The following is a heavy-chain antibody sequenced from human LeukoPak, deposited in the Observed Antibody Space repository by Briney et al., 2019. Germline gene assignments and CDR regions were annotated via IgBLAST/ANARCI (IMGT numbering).Heavy chain of an antibody. CDR1: GGSFSGYY. J-gene: IGHJ4*02. Sequence: LSLTCAVYGGSFSGYYWSWIRQAPGKGLEWVAVISYDGSNKYYADSVKGRFTISRDNSKNTLYLQMNSLRAEDTAVYYCASLNYYDSSGYRFHVDYWGQGTLVTVSS. V-gene: IGHV3-30-3*01. D-gene: IGHD3-22*01. CDR2: ISYDGSNK. CDR3: ASLNYYDSSGYRFHVDY.